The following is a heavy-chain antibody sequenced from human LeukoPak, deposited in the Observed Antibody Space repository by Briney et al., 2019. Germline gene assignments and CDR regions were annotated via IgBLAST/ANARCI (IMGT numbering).Heavy chain of an antibody. D-gene: IGHD4-17*01. V-gene: IGHV3-74*01. CDR3: ARAILTPGGTTVTRYFDY. Sequence: GGSLRLSCAASGFTFSSYWMHWVRQAPGKGPVWVSRIKSDGSNTNYADSVKGRFTISRDNAKNTLYLQMNSLRAEDTAVYYCARAILTPGGTTVTRYFDYWGQGTLVTVSS. CDR1: GFTFSSYW. J-gene: IGHJ4*02. CDR2: IKSDGSNT.